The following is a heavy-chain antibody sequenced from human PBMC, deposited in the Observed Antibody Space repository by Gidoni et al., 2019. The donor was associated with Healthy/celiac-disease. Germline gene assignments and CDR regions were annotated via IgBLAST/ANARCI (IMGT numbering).Heavy chain of an antibody. CDR1: GFTFSSYA. CDR2: ISGSGGST. D-gene: IGHD3-16*01. J-gene: IGHJ4*02. Sequence: EVQLLESGGGLVQPGGSMRLSWSASGFTFSSYAMSWVRQAPGKGLEWVSAISGSGGSTYYADSVKGRFTISRDNSKNTLYLQMNSLRAEDTAVYYCAKVLGGGHRMDPPDYWGQGTLVTVSS. CDR3: AKVLGGGHRMDPPDY. V-gene: IGHV3-23*01.